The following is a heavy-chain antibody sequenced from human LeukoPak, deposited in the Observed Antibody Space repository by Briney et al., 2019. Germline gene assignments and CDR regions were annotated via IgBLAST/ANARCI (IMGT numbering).Heavy chain of an antibody. CDR2: VIRIFGTA. CDR1: GGSFSSYA. D-gene: IGHD6-19*01. CDR3: ARGGGSGWYAYYYYYMDV. Sequence: SVKVSCKASGGSFSSYAISWVRQAPGQGLEWMGGVIRIFGTANYAQKFQGRVTITADESTSTAYMELSSLRSEDTAVYYCARGGGSGWYAYYYYYMDVWGKGTTVTISS. V-gene: IGHV1-69*13. J-gene: IGHJ6*03.